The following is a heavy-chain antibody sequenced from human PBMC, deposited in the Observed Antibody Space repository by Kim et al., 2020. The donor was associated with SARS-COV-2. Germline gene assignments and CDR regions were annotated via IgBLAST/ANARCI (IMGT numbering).Heavy chain of an antibody. J-gene: IGHJ6*02. CDR3: AKDRGSAALYYYHYVMDV. D-gene: IGHD6-25*01. CDR2: ISGSGGST. CDR1: GFTFTNYA. V-gene: IGHV3-23*01. Sequence: GGSLRLSCTASGFTFTNYAMNWVRQAPGKGLHWVSTISGSGGSTYYADSVQGRFTISRDNSKNTLYLQMSSLRADDTAVYYCAKDRGSAALYYYHYVMDVWGQGTTVTVSS.